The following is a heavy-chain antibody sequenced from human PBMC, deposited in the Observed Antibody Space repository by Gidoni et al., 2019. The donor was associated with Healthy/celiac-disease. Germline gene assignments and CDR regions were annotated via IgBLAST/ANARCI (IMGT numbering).Heavy chain of an antibody. J-gene: IGHJ4*02. CDR3: AKNYDSSGYYYPFDY. D-gene: IGHD3-22*01. V-gene: IGHV3-23*01. Sequence: GRFTISRDNSKNTLYLQMNSLRAEDTAVYYCAKNYDSSGYYYPFDYWGQGTLVTVSS.